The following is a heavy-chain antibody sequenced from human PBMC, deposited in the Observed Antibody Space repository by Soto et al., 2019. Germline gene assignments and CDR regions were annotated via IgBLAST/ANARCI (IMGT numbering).Heavy chain of an antibody. CDR2: ISSSSSYI. V-gene: IGHV3-21*01. CDR1: GFTFSSYS. Sequence: GGSLRLSCAASGFTFSSYSMNWVRQAPGKGLEWVSSISSSSSYIYYADSVKGRFTISRDKSKNSLYLQMDSLRAEDTAVHYCARYCSSTSCYPDAFDIWGQGTMVTVSS. D-gene: IGHD2-2*01. J-gene: IGHJ3*02. CDR3: ARYCSSTSCYPDAFDI.